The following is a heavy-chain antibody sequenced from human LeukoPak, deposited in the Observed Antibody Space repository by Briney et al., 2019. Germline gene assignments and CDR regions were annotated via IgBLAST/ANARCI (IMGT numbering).Heavy chain of an antibody. J-gene: IGHJ4*02. CDR1: GGTFSSYA. CDR2: IIPIFGTA. Sequence: ASAKVSCKASGGTFSSYAISWVRQAPGQGLEWMGGIIPIFGTANYAQKFQGRVTITADKSTSTAYMELSSLRSEDTAVYYCARAPLGYDFWSGYQNYFDYWGQGTLVTVSS. CDR3: ARAPLGYDFWSGYQNYFDY. D-gene: IGHD3-3*01. V-gene: IGHV1-69*06.